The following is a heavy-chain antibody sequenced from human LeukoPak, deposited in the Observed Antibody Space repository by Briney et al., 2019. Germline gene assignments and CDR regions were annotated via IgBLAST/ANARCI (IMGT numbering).Heavy chain of an antibody. V-gene: IGHV4-61*01. D-gene: IGHD2-8*01. CDR3: ARASGVSSYLLPI. J-gene: IGHJ4*02. CDR1: GGSVSSGRYY. Sequence: SETLSLTCTVSGGSVSSGRYYWSWLREPPGKGLEWIGYIYYSGSTSYNPSYSSGSTNYNPSLKSRVTISIDTSKNQFSLRLNSVTAADTAVYYCARASGVSSYLLPIWGQGTLVTVSS. CDR2: IYYSGSTSYNPSYSSGST.